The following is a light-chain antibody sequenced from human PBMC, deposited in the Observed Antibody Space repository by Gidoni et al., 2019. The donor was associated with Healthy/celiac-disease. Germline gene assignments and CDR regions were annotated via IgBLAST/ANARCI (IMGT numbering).Light chain of an antibody. Sequence: SYVLTQPPSVSVAPGKTARITWGGNNIGSKSVHWYQQKPGQAPVLVVYDDSYRPSGIPERFSGSNSGNTATLTISRVEAGDEADYYCQVWDSSSDHPVVFGGGTKLTVL. CDR2: DDS. V-gene: IGLV3-21*03. J-gene: IGLJ2*01. CDR3: QVWDSSSDHPVV. CDR1: NIGSKS.